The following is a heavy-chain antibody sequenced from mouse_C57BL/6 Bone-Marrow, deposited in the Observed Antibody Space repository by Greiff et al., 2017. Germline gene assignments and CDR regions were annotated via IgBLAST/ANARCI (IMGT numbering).Heavy chain of an antibody. Sequence: DVMLVESGGGLVQPGESLKLSCESNEYEFPSHDMSWVRKTPEKRLELVAAINSDGGSTYYPDTMERRFIISRDNTKKTLYLQMSTLRSEDTALYYCAIHGYDGDYAMDYWGQGTSVTVSS. D-gene: IGHD2-2*01. CDR3: AIHGYDGDYAMDY. CDR1: EYEFPSHD. V-gene: IGHV5-2*01. J-gene: IGHJ4*01. CDR2: INSDGGST.